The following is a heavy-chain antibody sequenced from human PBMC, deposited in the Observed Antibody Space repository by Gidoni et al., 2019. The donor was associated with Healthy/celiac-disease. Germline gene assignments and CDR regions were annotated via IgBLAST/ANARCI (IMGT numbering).Heavy chain of an antibody. V-gene: IGHV3-21*01. CDR2: ISSSSSYI. Sequence: EVQLVESGGGLVKPGGSLRLSCAASGFTFSSYSMNWVRQAPGKGLEGVSSISSSSSYIYYADSVKGRFTISRDNAKNSLYLQMNSLRAEDTAVYYCARDLVPAAIPHYYYYGMDVWGQGTTVTVSS. CDR1: GFTFSSYS. D-gene: IGHD2-2*01. J-gene: IGHJ6*02. CDR3: ARDLVPAAIPHYYYYGMDV.